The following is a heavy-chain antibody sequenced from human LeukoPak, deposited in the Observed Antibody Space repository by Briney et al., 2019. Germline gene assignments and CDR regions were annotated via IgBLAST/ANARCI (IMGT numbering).Heavy chain of an antibody. D-gene: IGHD3-3*01. Sequence: GGSLRLSCTPSGFTFSSYAMMWVGQAPGRGGEWVSSMSRCRWYIYYADSVSGRFTISRHNASNSLYLIMNCLRAEDTAIYYCARDRPTGASRVFVVQWGQGTPVTVSS. V-gene: IGHV3-21*06. J-gene: IGHJ4*02. CDR1: GFTFSSYA. CDR3: ARDRPTGASRVFVVQ. CDR2: MSRCRWYI.